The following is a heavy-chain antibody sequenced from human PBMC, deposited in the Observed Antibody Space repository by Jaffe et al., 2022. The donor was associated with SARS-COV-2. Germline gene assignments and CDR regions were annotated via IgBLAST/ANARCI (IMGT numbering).Heavy chain of an antibody. D-gene: IGHD3-10*01. CDR1: GYTFTSYG. V-gene: IGHV1-18*01. CDR2: ISAYNGNT. Sequence: QVQLVQSGAEVKKPGASVKVSCKASGYTFTSYGISWVRQAPGQGLEWMGWISAYNGNTNYAQKLQGRVTMTTDTSTSTAYMELRSLRSDDTAVYYCARDFVVRGVLYYYGMDVWGQGTTVTVSS. CDR3: ARDFVVRGVLYYYGMDV. J-gene: IGHJ6*02.